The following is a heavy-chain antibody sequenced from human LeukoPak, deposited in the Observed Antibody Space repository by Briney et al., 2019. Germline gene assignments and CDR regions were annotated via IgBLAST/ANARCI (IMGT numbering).Heavy chain of an antibody. J-gene: IGHJ4*02. Sequence: SETLSLTCTVSGGSISSYYWSWIRQPPGKGLEWIGYIYYSGSTNYNPSLKSRVTISVDTSKNQFSLKLSSVTAADTAVYYCARETADLGRSLDYWGQGTLVTVSS. CDR2: IYYSGST. V-gene: IGHV4-59*01. CDR3: ARETADLGRSLDY. CDR1: GGSISSYY. D-gene: IGHD2-21*02.